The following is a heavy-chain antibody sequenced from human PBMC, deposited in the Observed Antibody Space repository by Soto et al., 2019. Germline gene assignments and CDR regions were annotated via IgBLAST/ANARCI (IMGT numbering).Heavy chain of an antibody. V-gene: IGHV4-34*01. J-gene: IGHJ4*02. CDR1: GGSFSGYY. CDR3: ARQTWESGYCSGGSCYGDYFDY. D-gene: IGHD2-15*01. CDR2: INHSGST. Sequence: QVQLQQWGAGLLKPSETLSLTCAVYGGSFSGYYWSWIRQPPGKGLEWIGEINHSGSTNYNPSLKSRVTLSVDTSKNQFSLKLSSVTAADTAVYYCARQTWESGYCSGGSCYGDYFDYWGQGTLVTVSS.